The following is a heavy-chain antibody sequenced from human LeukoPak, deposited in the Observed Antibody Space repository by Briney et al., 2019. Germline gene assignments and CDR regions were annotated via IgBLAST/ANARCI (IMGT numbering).Heavy chain of an antibody. CDR1: GFTFSSSA. CDR3: AKDQRWESPHYLDS. J-gene: IGHJ4*02. V-gene: IGHV3-23*01. CDR2: ISASGGST. Sequence: GGSLRLSCAASGFTFSSSAMSWVRQVPGKGLEWVSGISASGGSTYYADSVRGRFTISRDNSKNTLYVQMNRLRDEDTAVCYCAKDQRWESPHYLDSWGQGTLVTVSS. D-gene: IGHD1-26*01.